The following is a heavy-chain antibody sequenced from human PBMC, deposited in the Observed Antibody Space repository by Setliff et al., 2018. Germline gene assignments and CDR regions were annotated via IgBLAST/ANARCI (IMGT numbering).Heavy chain of an antibody. CDR2: ISSSSSYI. V-gene: IGHV3-21*01. J-gene: IGHJ6*02. CDR3: ARAGWGVPGDFWSGSRDPYGMDV. Sequence: GSLRLSCAASGFTFSSYSMNWVRQAPGKGLEWVSSISSSSSYIYYADSVKGRFTISRDNAKNSLYLQMNSLRAEDTAVYYCARAGWGVPGDFWSGSRDPYGMDVWGQGTTVTVPS. D-gene: IGHD3-3*01. CDR1: GFTFSSYS.